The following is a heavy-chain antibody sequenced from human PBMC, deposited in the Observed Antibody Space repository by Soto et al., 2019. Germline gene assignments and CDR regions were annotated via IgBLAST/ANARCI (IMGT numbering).Heavy chain of an antibody. D-gene: IGHD4-17*01. CDR2: INHSEGT. CDR3: ARLPTVTPS. V-gene: IGHV4-34*01. Sequence: SETLSLTCAVYGGSFSGYYWSWIRQPPGKGLEWIGEINHSEGTNYNPSLKSRVTISVDTSKNQFSLKLSSVTAADTAVYYCARLPTVTPSWGQGTLVTVSS. CDR1: GGSFSGYY. J-gene: IGHJ4*02.